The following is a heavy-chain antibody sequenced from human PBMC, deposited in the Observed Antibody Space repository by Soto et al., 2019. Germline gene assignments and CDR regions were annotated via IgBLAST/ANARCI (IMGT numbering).Heavy chain of an antibody. CDR2: ISAYNGNT. CDR3: ARDHSYSSLSHYYYYYGMDV. V-gene: IGHV1-18*04. J-gene: IGHJ6*02. D-gene: IGHD6-6*01. CDR1: GYTFTSYG. Sequence: VASVKVSCKASGYTFTSYGISWVRQAPGQGLEWMGGISAYNGNTNYAQKLQGRATMTTDTSTSTAYMELRSLRSDDTAVYYCARDHSYSSLSHYYYYYGMDVWGQGTTVTVSS.